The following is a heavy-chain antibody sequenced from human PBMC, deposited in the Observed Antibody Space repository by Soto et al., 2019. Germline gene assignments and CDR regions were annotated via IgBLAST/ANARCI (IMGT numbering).Heavy chain of an antibody. CDR3: ARGYSHYAH. CDR1: GGSVSRDSNF. V-gene: IGHV4-61*01. CDR2: IYYSGPS. D-gene: IGHD4-4*01. J-gene: IGHJ4*02. Sequence: SETLSLTCTVSGGSVSRDSNFWSWIRQPPGKGLEWIGYIYYSGPSRYNPSLESRVTISIDSSKNQVSLTLTSVAAADTAVYYCARGYSHYAHWGRGTLVTVSS.